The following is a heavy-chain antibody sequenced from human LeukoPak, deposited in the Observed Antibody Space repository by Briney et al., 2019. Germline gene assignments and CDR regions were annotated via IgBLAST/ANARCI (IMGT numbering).Heavy chain of an antibody. CDR2: IYPGDSAT. V-gene: IGHV5-51*01. Sequence: GESLRISCKGSGYSFTSYWIVWVRQMPGKGLEWLGIIYPGDSATRYRPSFQGQVTTSADKSISTAYLQWSSLKASDTAMYYCARLSSAVYYDSTTGGAADVWGQGTTVTVSS. D-gene: IGHD3-22*01. CDR3: ARLSSAVYYDSTTGGAADV. J-gene: IGHJ6*02. CDR1: GYSFTSYW.